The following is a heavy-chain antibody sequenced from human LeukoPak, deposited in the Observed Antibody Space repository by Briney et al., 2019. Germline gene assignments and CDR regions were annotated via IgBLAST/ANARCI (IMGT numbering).Heavy chain of an antibody. D-gene: IGHD1-1*01. Sequence: GGSLRLSCAASGFTFSSYAMHWVRQAPGKGLEWVAVISYDGSNKYYADSVKGRFSISRDNGKNSLYLQMNSLRGEDTAIYYCAKGHTNLDPGGDQGALVIVSS. J-gene: IGHJ4*02. CDR2: ISYDGSNK. V-gene: IGHV3-30-3*01. CDR1: GFTFSSYA. CDR3: AKGHTNLDPG.